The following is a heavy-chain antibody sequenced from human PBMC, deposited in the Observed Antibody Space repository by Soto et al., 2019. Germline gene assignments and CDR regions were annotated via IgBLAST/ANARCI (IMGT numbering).Heavy chain of an antibody. Sequence: PGGSLRLSCAASGVTFSSCAMSWVRQAPGKGLEWVSSITGSGGGTYHANSVKGRFTISKDTAKNMLYLHMSSLRAEDTAVYYCAKDPGTDSNSWYDIGYYYDGWGQGTLVTVSS. CDR3: AKDPGTDSNSWYDIGYYYDG. CDR1: GVTFSSCA. CDR2: ITGSGGGT. V-gene: IGHV3-23*01. J-gene: IGHJ4*02. D-gene: IGHD6-13*01.